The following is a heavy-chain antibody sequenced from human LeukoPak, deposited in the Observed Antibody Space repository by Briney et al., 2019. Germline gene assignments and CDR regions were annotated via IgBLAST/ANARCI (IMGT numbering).Heavy chain of an antibody. Sequence: GGSLRLSCAASGFTFSSYSMNWVRQAPGKGLEWASSISSSSSYIYYADSVKGRFTISRDNAKNSLYLQMNSLRAEDTAVYYCARDGTTMSAFDIWGQGTMVTVSS. J-gene: IGHJ3*02. D-gene: IGHD3-22*01. CDR2: ISSSSSYI. CDR1: GFTFSSYS. CDR3: ARDGTTMSAFDI. V-gene: IGHV3-21*01.